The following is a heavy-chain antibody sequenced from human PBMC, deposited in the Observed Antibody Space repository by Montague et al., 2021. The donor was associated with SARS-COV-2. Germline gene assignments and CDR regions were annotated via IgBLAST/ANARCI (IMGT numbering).Heavy chain of an antibody. CDR2: IYYSGST. CDR3: ARAQAIFGVVFTCFDY. J-gene: IGHJ4*02. V-gene: IGHV4-31*03. Sequence: TLSLTCTVSGGSISSGGYYWSWIRQHPGKGLEWIGYIYYSGSTYYNPSLKSRVTISVDTSKNQFSLKLSSVTAADTAVYYCARAQAIFGVVFTCFDYWGQGTLVTVSS. D-gene: IGHD3-3*01. CDR1: GGSISSGGYY.